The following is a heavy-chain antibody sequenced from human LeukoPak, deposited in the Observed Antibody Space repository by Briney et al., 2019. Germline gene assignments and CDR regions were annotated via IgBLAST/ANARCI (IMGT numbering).Heavy chain of an antibody. CDR2: ISGTTSGT. J-gene: IGHJ6*02. CDR1: GFTFSTCA. D-gene: IGHD1-14*01. CDR3: AKVRTYFYHGLDV. Sequence: GGSLRLSCSASGFTFSTCAMSWVRQAPGKGLEWVSGISGTTSGTYYADSVKGRFTISRDNSKNTLFLQVNSLRAEDTAVYYCAKVRTYFYHGLDVWGQGTTVTVSS. V-gene: IGHV3-23*01.